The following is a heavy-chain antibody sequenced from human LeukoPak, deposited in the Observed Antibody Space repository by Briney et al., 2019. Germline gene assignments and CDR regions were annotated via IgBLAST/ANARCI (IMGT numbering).Heavy chain of an antibody. CDR3: ARLKNYGSGSYSPLLYGMDV. CDR2: IYPGYSDT. Sequence: GESLKISCEAFGYTFTNYWIGWVRQMPGKGLEWKGSIYPGYSDTRYSPSFQGQVTISADKSISTAYLQWSSLKASDTAMYYCARLKNYGSGSYSPLLYGMDVWGQGTTVTVSS. D-gene: IGHD3-10*01. V-gene: IGHV5-51*01. J-gene: IGHJ6*02. CDR1: GYTFTNYW.